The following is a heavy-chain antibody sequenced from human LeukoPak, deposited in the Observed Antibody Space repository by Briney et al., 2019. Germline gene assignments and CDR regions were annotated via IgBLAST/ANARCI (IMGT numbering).Heavy chain of an antibody. Sequence: PAGGSLRLSRAASGFTFSSYSMNWVRQAPGKGLEWISYIGSSGSPRYYADSVKARFTISRDNARNALYLQMNSLRAEDTAVYYCARDPVHEQQLVSYYYGMDVWGQGTTVTVSS. CDR3: ARDPVHEQQLVSYYYGMDV. D-gene: IGHD6-13*01. J-gene: IGHJ6*02. V-gene: IGHV3-48*04. CDR2: IGSSGSPR. CDR1: GFTFSSYS.